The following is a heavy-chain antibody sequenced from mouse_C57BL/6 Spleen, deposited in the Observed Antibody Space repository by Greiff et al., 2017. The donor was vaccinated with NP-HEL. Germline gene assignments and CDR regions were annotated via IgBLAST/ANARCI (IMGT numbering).Heavy chain of an antibody. D-gene: IGHD3-2*02. V-gene: IGHV14-2*01. J-gene: IGHJ3*01. CDR1: GFNIKDYY. Sequence: VQLQQSGAELVKPGASVKLSCTASGFNIKDYYMHWVKQRTEQGLEWIGRIDPEDGETKYDPKFQGKATITAYTSSNTAYLQLSSLTSEDTAVYYCARGAAQATTYWGQGTLVTVSS. CDR3: ARGAAQATTY. CDR2: IDPEDGET.